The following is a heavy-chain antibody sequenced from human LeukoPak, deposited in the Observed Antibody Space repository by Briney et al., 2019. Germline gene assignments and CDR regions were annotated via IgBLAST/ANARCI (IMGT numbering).Heavy chain of an antibody. V-gene: IGHV3-30*04. Sequence: GGSLRLSYAASGFTFSSYAMHWVRQAPGKGLEWVAVISSEGTNKYYTDSVKGRLTISRDNSKNTVYLQMSSLRVEDTAVYYCARVHRVGSIFWGPGTLVTVSS. CDR3: ARVHRVGSIF. J-gene: IGHJ4*02. D-gene: IGHD1-26*01. CDR1: GFTFSSYA. CDR2: ISSEGTNK.